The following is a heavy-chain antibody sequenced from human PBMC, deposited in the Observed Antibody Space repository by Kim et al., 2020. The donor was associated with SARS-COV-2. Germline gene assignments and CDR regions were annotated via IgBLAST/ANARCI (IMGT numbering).Heavy chain of an antibody. CDR3: ARDKYGMDV. J-gene: IGHJ6*02. CDR1: GGSISSYY. CDR2: IYYSGST. V-gene: IGHV4-59*13. Sequence: SETLSLTCTVSGGSISSYYWSWIRQPPGKGLEWIGYIYYSGSTNYNPSLKSRVTISVDTSKNQFSLKLSSVTAADTAVYYCARDKYGMDVWGQGTTVTVSS.